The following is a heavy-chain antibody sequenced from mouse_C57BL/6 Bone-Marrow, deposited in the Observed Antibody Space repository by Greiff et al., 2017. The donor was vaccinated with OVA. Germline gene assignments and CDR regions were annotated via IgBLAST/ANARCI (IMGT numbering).Heavy chain of an antibody. CDR2: LNPSNGGT. CDR1: GYTFTDYY. CDR3: ARCDYYGSSSFDY. J-gene: IGHJ2*01. Sequence: VQLQQSGPVLVKPGASVKMSCKASGYTFTDYYMNWVKQSHGQSLEWIGFLNPSNGGTSYNQKFKGHATLPVDKSSSTADMELNSLTSEDSAVYYCARCDYYGSSSFDYWGQGTTLTVSS. D-gene: IGHD1-1*01. V-gene: IGHV1-19*01.